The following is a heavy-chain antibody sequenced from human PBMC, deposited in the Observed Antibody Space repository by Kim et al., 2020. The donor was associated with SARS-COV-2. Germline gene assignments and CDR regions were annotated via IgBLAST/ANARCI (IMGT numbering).Heavy chain of an antibody. Sequence: SEPLSLTCTVSGGSISSYYWSWIRQPPGKGLEWIGYIYYSGSTNYNPSLKSRVTISVDTSKNQFSLKLSSVTASATAVYYCAIGCSGGSCYPPNYGMDVWGKGPTVTVSS. D-gene: IGHD2-15*01. CDR1: GGSISSYY. CDR3: AIGCSGGSCYPPNYGMDV. CDR2: IYYSGST. V-gene: IGHV4-59*01. J-gene: IGHJ6*04.